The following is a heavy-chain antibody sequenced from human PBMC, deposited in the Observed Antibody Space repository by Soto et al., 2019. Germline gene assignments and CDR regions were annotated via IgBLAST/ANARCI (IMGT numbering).Heavy chain of an antibody. CDR3: GRGRHGIITKEDNWFDP. D-gene: IGHD3-10*01. J-gene: IGHJ5*02. V-gene: IGHV4-34*01. CDR1: GGSFSGYY. Sequence: SETLSLTCAVYGGSFSGYYWSWIRQPPGKGLEWIGEINHSGSTNYNPSLKSRVTISVDTSKNQFSLKLSSVTAADTAVYYCGRGRHGIITKEDNWFDPWGQGTLVTVSS. CDR2: INHSGST.